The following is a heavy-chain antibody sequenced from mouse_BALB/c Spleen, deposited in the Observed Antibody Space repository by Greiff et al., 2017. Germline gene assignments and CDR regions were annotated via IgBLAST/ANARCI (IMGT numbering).Heavy chain of an antibody. Sequence: QVQLKQSGPELVRPGASVKMSCKASGYTFTSYWMHWVKQRPGQGLEWIGMIDPSNSETRLNQKFKDKATLNVDKSSNTAYMQLSSLTSEDSAVYYCARCPIYYDYEGVYYFDYWGQGTTLTVSS. D-gene: IGHD2-4*01. V-gene: IGHV1S127*01. J-gene: IGHJ2*01. CDR1: GYTFTSYW. CDR2: IDPSNSET. CDR3: ARCPIYYDYEGVYYFDY.